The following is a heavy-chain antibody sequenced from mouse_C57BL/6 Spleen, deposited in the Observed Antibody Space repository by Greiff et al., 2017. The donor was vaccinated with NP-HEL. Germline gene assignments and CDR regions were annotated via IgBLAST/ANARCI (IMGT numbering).Heavy chain of an antibody. CDR3: AREGNYGSFAY. CDR2: IYPGDGDT. CDR1: GYAFSSYW. V-gene: IGHV1-80*01. J-gene: IGHJ3*01. D-gene: IGHD1-1*01. Sequence: QVQLKQSGAELVKPGASVKISCKASGYAFSSYWMNWVKQRPGKGLEWIGQIYPGDGDTNYNGKFKGKATLTADKSSSTAYMQLSSLTSEDSAVYFCAREGNYGSFAYWGQGTLVTVSA.